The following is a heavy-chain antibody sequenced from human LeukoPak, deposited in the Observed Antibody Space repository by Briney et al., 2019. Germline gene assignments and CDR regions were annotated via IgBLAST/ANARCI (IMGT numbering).Heavy chain of an antibody. J-gene: IGHJ4*02. V-gene: IGHV3-23*01. Sequence: SGGSLRLSCAASGFTFSSYAMSWVRQAPGKGLEWVSAISGSGGSTYYADSVKGRFTISRDNSKNTLYLQMNSLRAEDTAVYYCAKVPDYDILTGSLDYWGQGTLVTVSS. CDR1: GFTFSSYA. CDR2: ISGSGGST. CDR3: AKVPDYDILTGSLDY. D-gene: IGHD3-9*01.